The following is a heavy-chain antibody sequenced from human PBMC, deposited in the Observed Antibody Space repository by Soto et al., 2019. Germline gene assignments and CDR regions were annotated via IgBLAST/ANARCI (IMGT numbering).Heavy chain of an antibody. CDR3: ASEAIVVVPAAPDYYYYYYMDV. V-gene: IGHV3-7*01. Sequence: GGSQILSCGASGFTCSSYWRSWVRQAPGKGLEWVANIKQDGSEKYYVDSVKGRFTISRDNAKNSLYLQMNSLRAEDTAVYYCASEAIVVVPAAPDYYYYYYMDVWGKGTTVTVSS. CDR1: GFTCSSYW. CDR2: IKQDGSEK. J-gene: IGHJ6*03. D-gene: IGHD2-2*01.